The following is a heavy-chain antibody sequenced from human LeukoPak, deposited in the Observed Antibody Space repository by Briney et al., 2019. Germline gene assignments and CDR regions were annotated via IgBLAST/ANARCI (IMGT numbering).Heavy chain of an antibody. D-gene: IGHD2-15*01. J-gene: IGHJ5*02. CDR3: ADCCSS. V-gene: IGHV3-30-3*01. CDR2: ISYDGSNK. CDR1: GFTFSSYA. Sequence: PGRSLRLSCAASGFTFSSYAMHWVRQAPGKGLEWVAVISYDGSNKYYADSVKGRFTISRDNSKNTLYLQMNSLRAEDTAVYYCADCCSSWGQGTLVTVSS.